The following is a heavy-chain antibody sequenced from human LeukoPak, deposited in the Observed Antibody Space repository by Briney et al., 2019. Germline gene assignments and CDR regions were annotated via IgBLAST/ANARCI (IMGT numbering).Heavy chain of an antibody. CDR2: ITSGGST. CDR3: AKGYIAAAGTLSY. Sequence: TGGSLRLSCAASGFTFSTYAMTWVRQAPGKGLEWISTITSGGSTYYADSVKGRFTISRDNSKNTLSLQMNSLRAEDTAVYYCAKGYIAAAGTLSYWGQGTLVTVSS. D-gene: IGHD6-13*01. J-gene: IGHJ4*02. V-gene: IGHV3-23*01. CDR1: GFTFSTYA.